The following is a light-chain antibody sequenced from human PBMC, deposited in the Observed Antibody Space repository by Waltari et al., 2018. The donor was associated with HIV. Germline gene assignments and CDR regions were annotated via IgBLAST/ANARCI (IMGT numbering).Light chain of an antibody. CDR3: QQYNNWPPWT. Sequence: EIVMTQSPATLSVSPGESATLSCMASQCFRRNLAWSQHKPGQAPRLLINGASTRGTGIPARFSGSGSGTEFTLTVSSLQSEDFAVYYCQQYNNWPPWTFGQGTKVEIK. CDR1: QCFRRN. V-gene: IGKV3-15*01. J-gene: IGKJ1*01. CDR2: GAS.